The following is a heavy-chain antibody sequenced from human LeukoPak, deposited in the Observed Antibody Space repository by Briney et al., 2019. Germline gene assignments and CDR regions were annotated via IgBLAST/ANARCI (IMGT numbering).Heavy chain of an antibody. CDR1: GFTFDDYA. CDR3: AKSESSGWPIDAFDI. CDR2: ISWNSGSI. V-gene: IGHV3-9*03. J-gene: IGHJ3*02. Sequence: PGRSLRLSCAASGFTFDDYAMHWVRQAPGKGLEWVSGISWNSGSIGYADSVKGRFTISRDNAKNSLYLQMNSLRAEDMALYYCAKSESSGWPIDAFDIWGRGTMVTVSS. D-gene: IGHD6-19*01.